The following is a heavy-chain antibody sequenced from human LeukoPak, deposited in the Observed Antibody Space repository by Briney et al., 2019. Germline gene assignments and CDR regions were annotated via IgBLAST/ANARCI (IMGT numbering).Heavy chain of an antibody. CDR3: ARDPPRGIVVVVAAPQDAFDI. Sequence: ASVKVSCKASGYTFTSYGISWVRQAPGQGLEWMGWISVYNGNTNYAQKLQGRVTMATDTSTSTAYMELRSLRSDDTAVYYCARDPPRGIVVVVAAPQDAFDIWGQGTMVTVSS. CDR2: ISVYNGNT. V-gene: IGHV1-18*01. CDR1: GYTFTSYG. J-gene: IGHJ3*02. D-gene: IGHD2-15*01.